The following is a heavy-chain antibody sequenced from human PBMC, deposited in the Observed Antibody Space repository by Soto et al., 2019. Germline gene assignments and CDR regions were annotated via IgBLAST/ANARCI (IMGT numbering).Heavy chain of an antibody. J-gene: IGHJ4*02. CDR3: ASKLAVVYGDYGYYGY. D-gene: IGHD4-17*01. V-gene: IGHV4-4*02. CDR1: SGSISSSNW. Sequence: QVQLQESGPGLVKPSGTLSLTCAVSSGSISSSNWWSWVRQPPGKGLEWIGEIYHSGSTNYNPSLKSRVTISVDKSKNQFSLKLSSVTAADTAMYYCASKLAVVYGDYGYYGYWGQGTLVTVSS. CDR2: IYHSGST.